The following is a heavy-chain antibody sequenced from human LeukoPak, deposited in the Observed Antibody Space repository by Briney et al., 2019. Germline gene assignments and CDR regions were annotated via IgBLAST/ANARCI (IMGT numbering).Heavy chain of an antibody. Sequence: SETLSLTCTVSGVSISSSNYYWGWIRQPPGKGLEWIGSIYYSGSTCYNPSLKGRVTISVDTSKNQFSLKLSSVTAADTAVYYCARRYYSGSGSYPAHIDYWGQGTLVTVSS. CDR2: IYYSGST. J-gene: IGHJ4*02. V-gene: IGHV4-39*01. CDR3: ARRYYSGSGSYPAHIDY. D-gene: IGHD3-10*01. CDR1: GVSISSSNYY.